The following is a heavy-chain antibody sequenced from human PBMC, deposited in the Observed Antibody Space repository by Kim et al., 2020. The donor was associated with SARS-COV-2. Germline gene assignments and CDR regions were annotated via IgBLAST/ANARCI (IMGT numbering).Heavy chain of an antibody. Sequence: GGSLRLSCAASGFTFSDYAMSWVRQAPGKGPEWVSGISASGRSTYYADSVKGRFTVSRDNSKSTLYLQLESLRAEDTAVYYCAKGTLIMVRQIIREGYYYYYGMDVWGQGTTVAVSS. CDR3: AKGTLIMVRQIIREGYYYYYGMDV. D-gene: IGHD3-10*01. CDR1: GFTFSDYA. V-gene: IGHV3-23*01. J-gene: IGHJ6*02. CDR2: ISASGRST.